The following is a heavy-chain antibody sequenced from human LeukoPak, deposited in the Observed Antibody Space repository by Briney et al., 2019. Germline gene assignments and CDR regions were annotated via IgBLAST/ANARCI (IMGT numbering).Heavy chain of an antibody. CDR2: IWYDGSNK. CDR3: VRDSGEIPNTYYYDSSGYLHY. V-gene: IGHV3-33*01. D-gene: IGHD3-22*01. Sequence: GRSLILSCAASGFTFNTYGMHWVRQAPGKGLEWVAVIWYDGSNKYYADSVRGRFTISRDNSKNTLYLQMNSLRAEDTAVYFCVRDSGEIPNTYYYDSSGYLHYWGPGTLVTVSS. J-gene: IGHJ4*02. CDR1: GFTFNTYG.